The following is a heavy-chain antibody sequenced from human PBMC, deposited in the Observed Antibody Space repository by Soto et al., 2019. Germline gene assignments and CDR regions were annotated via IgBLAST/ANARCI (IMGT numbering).Heavy chain of an antibody. J-gene: IGHJ4*02. CDR2: ITADGSSQ. Sequence: QVQLVESGGGEVQPGRSLRLSCAASGFTFSRSPMHWVRQAPGKGLDWVGLITADGSSQQYADSVRGRFIISRDNCRNTMSLQMDRMKREDTAVYYCARPVVAGTPDYWGQGALVSGSS. D-gene: IGHD2-15*01. V-gene: IGHV3-30-3*01. CDR3: ARPVVAGTPDY. CDR1: GFTFSRSP.